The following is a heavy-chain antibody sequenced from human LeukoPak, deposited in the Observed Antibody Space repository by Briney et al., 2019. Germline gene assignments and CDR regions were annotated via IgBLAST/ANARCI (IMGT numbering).Heavy chain of an antibody. D-gene: IGHD3-22*01. V-gene: IGHV3-21*01. CDR2: ISSSGSYI. Sequence: GGSLRLSCAASGFTFSSYSMNWVRQAPGKGLEWVSSISSSGSYIYYADSVKGRFTISRDNAKNSLYLQMNSLRAEDTAVYYCARDLDWHYDSSGYYYRGEGMDYFDYWGQGTLVTVSS. CDR3: ARDLDWHYDSSGYYYRGEGMDYFDY. J-gene: IGHJ4*02. CDR1: GFTFSSYS.